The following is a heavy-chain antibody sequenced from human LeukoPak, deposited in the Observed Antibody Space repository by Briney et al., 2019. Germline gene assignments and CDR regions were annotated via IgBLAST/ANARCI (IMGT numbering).Heavy chain of an antibody. CDR2: IYYSGST. J-gene: IGHJ4*02. D-gene: IGHD3-22*01. Sequence: SETLSLTCAVYGGSFSGYYWSWIRQPPGKGLEWIGYIYYSGSTNYNPSLKSRVTISVDTSKNQFSLRLSSVTAADTAVYYCARVTGYIVEDYFDYWGQGTLVTVSS. CDR1: GGSFSGYY. CDR3: ARVTGYIVEDYFDY. V-gene: IGHV4-59*01.